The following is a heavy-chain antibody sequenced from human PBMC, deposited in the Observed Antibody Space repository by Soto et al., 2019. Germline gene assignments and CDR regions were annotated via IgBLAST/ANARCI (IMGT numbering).Heavy chain of an antibody. Sequence: PGGSLRLSCAASGLTVRNFWMQWVRQVPGKGLVWVSHINGDGSDTKYADFVKGRFTISRDDAKSTLYLQMNSLRAEDSAVYYCARVQGGSGGKGDPLDFWGQGTLVTVSS. J-gene: IGHJ4*02. V-gene: IGHV3-74*03. CDR1: GLTVRNFW. CDR2: INGDGSDT. D-gene: IGHD2-15*01. CDR3: ARVQGGSGGKGDPLDF.